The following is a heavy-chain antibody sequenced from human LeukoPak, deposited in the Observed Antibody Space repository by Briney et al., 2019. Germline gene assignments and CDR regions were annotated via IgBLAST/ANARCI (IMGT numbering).Heavy chain of an antibody. CDR2: INTNTRNQ. CDR1: GYTFTSYG. V-gene: IGHV7-4-1*02. Sequence: GASVKVSCKASGYTFTSYGMNWVRQAPGQGLEWMGWINTNTRNQTYAQGFTGRFVFSLDTSVSTAYLQISSLKAEDTAVYYCARVLAMIRGAPFDYWGQGTLVTVSS. J-gene: IGHJ4*02. CDR3: ARVLAMIRGAPFDY. D-gene: IGHD3-10*01.